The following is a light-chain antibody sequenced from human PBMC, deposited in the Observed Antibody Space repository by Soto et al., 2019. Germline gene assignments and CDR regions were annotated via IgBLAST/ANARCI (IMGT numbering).Light chain of an antibody. CDR2: DVN. Sequence: QSALTQPASVSGSPGQSITISCTGTSNDVGGYTFVSWYQQHPDKVPKLVIFDVNRRPSGVSDRFSGSKSVNAASLTISGLQAEDEADYYCCSYTATTTYVFGTGTKVTV. V-gene: IGLV2-14*03. CDR1: SNDVGGYTF. J-gene: IGLJ1*01. CDR3: CSYTATTTYV.